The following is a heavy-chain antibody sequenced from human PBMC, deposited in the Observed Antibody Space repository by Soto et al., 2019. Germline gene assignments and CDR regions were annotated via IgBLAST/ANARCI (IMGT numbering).Heavy chain of an antibody. J-gene: IGHJ6*04. Sequence: EVQLLESGGGLVEPGGSLRLSCAASGFTFSTYAMSWVRLAPGKGLEWVSIISVSGGYKYYADSMKGRFTISRDNSKSTLYLQMDSLRVEDTAVYYCAKGLMNRGSGTYYNHPPDVWGKGTTVTVSS. CDR2: ISVSGGYK. CDR1: GFTFSTYA. D-gene: IGHD3-10*01. CDR3: AKGLMNRGSGTYYNHPPDV. V-gene: IGHV3-23*01.